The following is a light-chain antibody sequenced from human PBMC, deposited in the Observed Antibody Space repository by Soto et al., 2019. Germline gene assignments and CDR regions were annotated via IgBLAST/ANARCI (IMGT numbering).Light chain of an antibody. CDR1: QSVSSSY. CDR3: QQYGSSPPIT. Sequence: EIVLTQSPGTLSLSPGERATLSCRASQSVSSSYLAWYQQKPGQAPRLLIYGASSRATGIPDGFSGSGSGTDVTLTISRLEPEDFAVDYCQQYGSSPPITFGQGTRLEIK. CDR2: GAS. V-gene: IGKV3-20*01. J-gene: IGKJ5*01.